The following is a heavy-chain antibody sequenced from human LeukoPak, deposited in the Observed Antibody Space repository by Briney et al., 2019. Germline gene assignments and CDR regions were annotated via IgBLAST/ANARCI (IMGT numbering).Heavy chain of an antibody. CDR3: ARVDYDFWSGYYTGYLDY. D-gene: IGHD3-3*01. CDR2: ISSSGSTI. J-gene: IGHJ4*02. CDR1: GFTFSSYE. V-gene: IGHV3-48*03. Sequence: GGSLRLSCAASGFTFSSYEMNWVRQAPGKGLEWVSYISSSGSTIYYADSVKGRFTISRDNAKNSLYLQMNSLRAEDTAVYYCARVDYDFWSGYYTGYLDYWGQGILVTVSS.